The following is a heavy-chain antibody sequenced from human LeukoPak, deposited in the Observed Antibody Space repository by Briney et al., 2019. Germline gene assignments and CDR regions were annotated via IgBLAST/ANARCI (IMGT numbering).Heavy chain of an antibody. CDR3: ARDPYSGSYGPYYYYMDV. V-gene: IGHV3-21*06. CDR2: ITSSSSYI. Sequence: GGSLRLSCAASGFTFSSYNMNWVRQAPGKGPEWVPSITSSSSYIYYADSVKGRFTISRDNAKNSLYLQMDSLRVEDTAVYYCARDPYSGSYGPYYYYMDVWGEGTTVTISS. CDR1: GFTFSSYN. D-gene: IGHD1-26*01. J-gene: IGHJ6*03.